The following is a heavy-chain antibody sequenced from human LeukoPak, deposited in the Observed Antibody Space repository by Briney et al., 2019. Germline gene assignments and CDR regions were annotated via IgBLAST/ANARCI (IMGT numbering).Heavy chain of an antibody. J-gene: IGHJ4*02. Sequence: KASETLFLXCTVSGGSISSYYWSWIRQPPGKGLEWIGYIYYSGSTNYNPSLKSRVTISVDTSKNQFSLKLSSVTAADTAVYYCARDRGTAMVPGSVDYWGQGTLVTVSS. CDR1: GGSISSYY. D-gene: IGHD5-18*01. CDR2: IYYSGST. CDR3: ARDRGTAMVPGSVDY. V-gene: IGHV4-59*01.